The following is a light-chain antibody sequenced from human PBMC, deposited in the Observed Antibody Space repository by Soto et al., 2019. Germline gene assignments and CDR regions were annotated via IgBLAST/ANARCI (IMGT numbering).Light chain of an antibody. CDR3: QTWDGGARVV. J-gene: IGLJ2*01. CDR1: SGHSSYA. Sequence: QLVLTQSPSASASLGASVKLTCTLSSGHSSYAIAWHQQQPEQGPRYLMKLCSDGSHSKGDGIPDRFSGSSSGAERYLTISGLQSEDEADYYCQTWDGGARVVFGGGTKLTVL. CDR2: LCSDGSH. V-gene: IGLV4-69*01.